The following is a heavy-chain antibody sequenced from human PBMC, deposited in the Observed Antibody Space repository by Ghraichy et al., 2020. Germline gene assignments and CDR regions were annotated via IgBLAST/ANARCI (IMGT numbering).Heavy chain of an antibody. Sequence: GGSLRLSCAASGFTFNEFAMTWVRQAPGKGLEWVSGILGSGETTYYGESVKGRFTIYRDNSKNTVYLQMDSLRAEDTAVYYCAKERMRAYYYYGMDVWGQGTTVTVSS. V-gene: IGHV3-23*01. CDR1: GFTFNEFA. CDR2: ILGSGETT. CDR3: AKERMRAYYYYGMDV. J-gene: IGHJ6*02.